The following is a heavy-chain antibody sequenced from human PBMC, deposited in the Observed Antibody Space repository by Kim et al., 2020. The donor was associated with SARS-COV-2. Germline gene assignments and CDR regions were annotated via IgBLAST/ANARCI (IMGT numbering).Heavy chain of an antibody. CDR1: GFTFRSNW. D-gene: IGHD6-19*01. CDR3: AAVTGTVN. J-gene: IGHJ4*02. Sequence: GVSLRLSCAASGFTFRSNWMHWVRQAPGKGPVWVSRINSDGSTTTYADSVKGRFTISRDNAKNTLYLQMNSLRVEDTAVYHCAAVTGTVNWGQGTLVIVS. V-gene: IGHV3-74*01. CDR2: INSDGSTT.